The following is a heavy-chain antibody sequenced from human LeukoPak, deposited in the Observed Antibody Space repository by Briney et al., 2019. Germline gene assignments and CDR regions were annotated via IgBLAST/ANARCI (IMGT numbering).Heavy chain of an antibody. CDR1: GYTFTKYL. Sequence: ASEKVSCKTSGYTFTKYLIHWVRQAPGQGLEWMGTINPSGDSTNYAQRFQGRVTLTEDTSTSTVYMELSSLTSEDTAVYYCARPSYCVFDNCGYWLDPWGPGTLITVSS. J-gene: IGHJ5*02. CDR2: INPSGDST. CDR3: ARPSYCVFDNCGYWLDP. V-gene: IGHV1-46*01. D-gene: IGHD2-21*01.